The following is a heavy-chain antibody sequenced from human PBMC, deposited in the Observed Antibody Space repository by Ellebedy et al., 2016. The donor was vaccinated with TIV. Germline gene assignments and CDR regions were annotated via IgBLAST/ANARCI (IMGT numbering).Heavy chain of an antibody. Sequence: GESLKISCAASGFTFSSFTMNWVRQAPGKGLEWVANIYQDGSEKYYVDSVEGRFTISRDNAKNELYLQMKRLRVEDTAVYYCARRGSYGDYAVHVNNWFDSWGQGTPVTVSP. D-gene: IGHD4-17*01. V-gene: IGHV3-7*01. CDR2: IYQDGSEK. J-gene: IGHJ5*01. CDR1: GFTFSSFT. CDR3: ARRGSYGDYAVHVNNWFDS.